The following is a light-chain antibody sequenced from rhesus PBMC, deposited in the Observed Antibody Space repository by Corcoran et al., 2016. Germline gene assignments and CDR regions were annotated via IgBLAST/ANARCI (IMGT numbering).Light chain of an antibody. Sequence: DIQMTQSPSSLSASVGDRVTITCRASQGISSWLAWYQQKPGKAPKLLIYKASSLQSGVPSRFSGSGAGTVFTLTISSLQPEDFETYYCQQYNSAPWTFGQGTKVEIK. CDR2: KAS. CDR3: QQYNSAPWT. J-gene: IGKJ1*01. CDR1: QGISSW. V-gene: IGKV1-21*01.